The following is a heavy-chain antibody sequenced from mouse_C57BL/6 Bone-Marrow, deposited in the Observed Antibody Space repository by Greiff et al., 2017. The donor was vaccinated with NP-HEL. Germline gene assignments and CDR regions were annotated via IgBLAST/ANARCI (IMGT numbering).Heavy chain of an antibody. CDR2: IYPGSGST. CDR1: GYTFTSYW. CDR3: ARSYYDYGGFAY. D-gene: IGHD2-4*01. J-gene: IGHJ3*01. V-gene: IGHV1-55*01. Sequence: QVQLKQPGAELVKPGASVKMSCKASGYTFTSYWITWVKQRPGHGLEWIGDIYPGSGSTNYNEKFKSKATLTVDTSSSTAYMQLSSLTSEDSAVYYCARSYYDYGGFAYWGQGTLVTVSA.